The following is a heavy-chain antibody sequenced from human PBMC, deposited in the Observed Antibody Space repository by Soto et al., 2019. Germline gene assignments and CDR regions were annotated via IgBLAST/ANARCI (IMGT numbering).Heavy chain of an antibody. CDR1: GCSLSSYD. D-gene: IGHD1-26*01. Sequence: SETLSLTCPVSGCSLSSYDWSWIRQPPGKGLEWIGYIYYSGSTNYNPSLKSRVTISVDTSKNQFSLKLSSVTAADTAVYYCARVSGSYYPFDYWGQGTLVTVSA. J-gene: IGHJ4*02. V-gene: IGHV4-59*01. CDR3: ARVSGSYYPFDY. CDR2: IYYSGST.